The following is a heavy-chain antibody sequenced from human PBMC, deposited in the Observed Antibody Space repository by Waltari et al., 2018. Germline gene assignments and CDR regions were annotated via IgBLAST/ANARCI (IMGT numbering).Heavy chain of an antibody. D-gene: IGHD3-22*01. Sequence: EVQLVESGGDLVKPGGSLRISCVASGFTFSNAWMRWVCQAPGKGLEWIGRIRSKADGGTADYAAPVKGRFTISRDDSKNTLYLQMNSLNTEDTAVYYCSTSYYDSSGYYYWGQGTLVTVSS. V-gene: IGHV3-15*01. CDR3: STSYYDSSGYYY. CDR1: GFTFSNAW. J-gene: IGHJ4*02. CDR2: IRSKADGGTA.